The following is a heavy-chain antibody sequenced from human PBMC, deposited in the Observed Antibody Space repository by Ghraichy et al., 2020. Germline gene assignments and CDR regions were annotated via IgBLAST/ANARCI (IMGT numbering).Heavy chain of an antibody. CDR3: ARRRFLEWNYYYYGMDV. V-gene: IGHV3-7*01. CDR1: GFTFSSYW. D-gene: IGHD3-3*01. CDR2: IKQDGSEK. Sequence: GGSLRLSCAASGFTFSSYWMSWVRQAPGKGLEWVANIKQDGSEKYYVDSVKGRFTISRDNAKNSLYLQMNSLRAKDTAVYYCARRRFLEWNYYYYGMDVWGQGPRSPSP. J-gene: IGHJ6*02.